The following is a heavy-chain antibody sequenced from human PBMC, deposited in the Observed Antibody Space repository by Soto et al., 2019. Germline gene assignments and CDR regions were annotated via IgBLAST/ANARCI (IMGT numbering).Heavy chain of an antibody. CDR1: SGSISSSNW. J-gene: IGHJ6*03. Sequence: SETLSLTCAVSSGSISSSNWWSWVRQPPGKGLEWIGEIYHSGSTNYNPSLKSRVTISVDKSKNQFSLKLSSVTAADTAVYYCARASVSITIFGPYYYYMDVWGKGTTVTVSS. D-gene: IGHD3-3*01. V-gene: IGHV4-4*02. CDR2: IYHSGST. CDR3: ARASVSITIFGPYYYYMDV.